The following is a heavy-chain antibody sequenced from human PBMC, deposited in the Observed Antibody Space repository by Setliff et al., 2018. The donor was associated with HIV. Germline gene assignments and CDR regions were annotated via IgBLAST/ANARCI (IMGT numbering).Heavy chain of an antibody. D-gene: IGHD3-22*01. J-gene: IGHJ4*02. CDR3: ARLSYYYDRSGYEYYFDL. V-gene: IGHV4-39*01. CDR2: MYYSGST. Sequence: KPSETLSLTCTVSGGSISSNSYYWGWIRQPPGKGLEWIGNMYYSGSTYYNPSLKSRVTISVDTSKNQFSLKLTSVTAADTAVFYCARLSYYYDRSGYEYYFDLWGQGTLVTVSS. CDR1: GGSISSNSYY.